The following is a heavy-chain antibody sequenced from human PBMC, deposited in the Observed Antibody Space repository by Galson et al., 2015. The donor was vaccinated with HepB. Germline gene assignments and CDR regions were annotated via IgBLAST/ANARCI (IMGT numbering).Heavy chain of an antibody. V-gene: IGHV3-48*04. CDR3: ARGGVSGSYGFGTAHPRFFVY. CDR1: GFTFSSYS. Sequence: SLRLSCAASGFTFSSYSMNWVRQAPGKGLEWVSYISSSSSTIYYADSVKGRFTISRDNAKNSLYLQMNSLRAEDTAVYYCARGGVSGSYGFGTAHPRFFVYWGQGTLVTVSS. D-gene: IGHD1-26*01. J-gene: IGHJ4*02. CDR2: ISSSSSTI.